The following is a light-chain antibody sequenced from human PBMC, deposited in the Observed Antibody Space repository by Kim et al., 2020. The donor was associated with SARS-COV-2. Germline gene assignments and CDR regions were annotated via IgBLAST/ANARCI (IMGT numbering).Light chain of an antibody. CDR1: QSVDGY. Sequence: SLSPGDRATRSGRASQSVDGYLAWLQQKPGQAPRLLISNASNRAAGVPARCSGSGSGTDFTLSISSLEPEDFAVYYCQQRRKSITFGQGTRLEIK. V-gene: IGKV3-11*01. CDR2: NAS. CDR3: QQRRKSIT. J-gene: IGKJ5*01.